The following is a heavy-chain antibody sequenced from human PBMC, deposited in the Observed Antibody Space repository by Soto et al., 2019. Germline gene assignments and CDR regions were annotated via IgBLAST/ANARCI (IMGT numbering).Heavy chain of an antibody. CDR3: AAWAEGATEVH. V-gene: IGHV3-33*01. CDR2: IWYDASKH. CDR1: GFSFSVYG. D-gene: IGHD2-15*01. J-gene: IGHJ4*02. Sequence: HPGGSLRLSCETSGFSFSVYGMHWVRQAPGKGLEWVAVIWYDASKHFYAASVEGRFTISRDNSKAILYLQMNSLRAEDTAVYYCAAWAEGATEVHWGQGTLVTVSS.